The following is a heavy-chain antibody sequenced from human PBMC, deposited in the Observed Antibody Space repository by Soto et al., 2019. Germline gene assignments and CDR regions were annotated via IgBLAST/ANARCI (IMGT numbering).Heavy chain of an antibody. Sequence: PGGYLRLSCAASGFTFSSYGMHWVRQAPGKGLEWVAVISYDGSNKYYADSVKGRFTISRDNSKNTLYLQMNSLRAEDTAVYYCAKDRFTYDQSYYYYYGMDVWGQGTTVTVSS. J-gene: IGHJ6*02. CDR3: AKDRFTYDQSYYYYYGMDV. V-gene: IGHV3-30*18. CDR2: ISYDGSNK. CDR1: GFTFSSYG. D-gene: IGHD3-22*01.